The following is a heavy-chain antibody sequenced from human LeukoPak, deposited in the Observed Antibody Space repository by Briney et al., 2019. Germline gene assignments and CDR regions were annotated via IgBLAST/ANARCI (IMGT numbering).Heavy chain of an antibody. CDR1: GGTFSSYA. CDR3: ARLLRYSGSYLSPLEDDY. D-gene: IGHD1-26*01. V-gene: IGHV1-69*05. J-gene: IGHJ4*02. CDR2: IIPIFGTA. Sequence: SVKVSCKASGGTFSSYAISWVRQAPGQGPEWMGGIIPIFGTANYAQKFQGRVTITTDESTSTAYMELSSLRSEDTAVYYCARLLRYSGSYLSPLEDDYWGQGTLVTVSS.